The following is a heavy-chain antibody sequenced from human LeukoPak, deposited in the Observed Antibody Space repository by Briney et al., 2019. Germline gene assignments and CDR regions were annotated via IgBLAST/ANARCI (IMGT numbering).Heavy chain of an antibody. D-gene: IGHD1-1*01. CDR3: ARELNGAFDP. CDR2: ISSSSSYI. Sequence: GGSLRLSCAASGFTFSSYEMNWVRQAPGKGLEWVSSISSSSSYIYYADSVKGRFTISRDNAKNSLYLQMNSLRAEDTAVYYCARELNGAFDPWGQGTLVTVSS. V-gene: IGHV3-21*01. J-gene: IGHJ5*02. CDR1: GFTFSSYE.